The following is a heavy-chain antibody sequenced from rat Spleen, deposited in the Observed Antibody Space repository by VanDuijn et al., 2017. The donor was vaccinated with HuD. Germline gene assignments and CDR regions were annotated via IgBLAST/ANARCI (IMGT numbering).Heavy chain of an antibody. Sequence: QVQLKESGPGLVQPSQTLSLTCTVSGFSLTNYNVHWVRQPTGKGLDWMGIIWTGGGTDYNSALKSRLSISRDPSKGQGFLKINRMHTDDRTTSCCASVGLWVSHWSKGFMVTVSS. V-gene: IGHV2-30*01. CDR3: ASVGLWVSH. CDR2: IWTGGGT. J-gene: IGHJ2*01. CDR1: GFSLTNYN. D-gene: IGHD1-7*01.